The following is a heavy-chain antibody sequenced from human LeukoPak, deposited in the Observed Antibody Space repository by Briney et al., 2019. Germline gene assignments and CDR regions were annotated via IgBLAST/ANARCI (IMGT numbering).Heavy chain of an antibody. Sequence: SETLSLTCTVSGGSISSHYWSWIRQPPGKGLEWIGYMYYTGVTNYNPSLKSRVSISVDRSKNQFSLKLSSVTAADTAVYYCARLYCSSTSCDRMFDYWGQGILVTVSS. V-gene: IGHV4-59*11. CDR1: GGSISSHY. J-gene: IGHJ4*02. D-gene: IGHD2-2*01. CDR2: MYYTGVT. CDR3: ARLYCSSTSCDRMFDY.